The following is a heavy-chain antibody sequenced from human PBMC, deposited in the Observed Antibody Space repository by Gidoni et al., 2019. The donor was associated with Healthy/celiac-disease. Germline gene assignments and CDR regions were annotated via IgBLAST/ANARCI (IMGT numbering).Heavy chain of an antibody. V-gene: IGHV3-33*01. J-gene: IGHJ4*02. D-gene: IGHD3-10*01. Sequence: QVQLVESGGGVVQPGRSLRLSCAASGFTFSSYGMHWVRQAPGKGLEWVAVIWYDGSNKYYADSVKGRFTISRDNSKNTLYLQMNSLRAEDTAVYYCARDPRNGSGGPLGRWGQGTLVTVSP. CDR3: ARDPRNGSGGPLGR. CDR1: GFTFSSYG. CDR2: IWYDGSNK.